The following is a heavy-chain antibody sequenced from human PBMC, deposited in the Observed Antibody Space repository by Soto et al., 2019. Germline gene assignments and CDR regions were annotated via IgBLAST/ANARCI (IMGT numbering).Heavy chain of an antibody. Sequence: GGSLRLSCAASGFTFSSYAMSWVRQAPGKGLEWVSAISGSGGSTYYADSVKGRFTISRDNSKNTLYLQMNGLRAEDTAVYYCAKDSDGDLTNFDYWGQGTLVTVSS. CDR3: AKDSDGDLTNFDY. CDR1: GFTFSSYA. CDR2: ISGSGGST. D-gene: IGHD3-10*01. V-gene: IGHV3-23*01. J-gene: IGHJ4*02.